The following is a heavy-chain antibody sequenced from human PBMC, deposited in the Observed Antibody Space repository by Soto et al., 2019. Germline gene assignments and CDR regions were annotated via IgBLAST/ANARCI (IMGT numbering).Heavy chain of an antibody. CDR3: ARDNILGSYFFDY. D-gene: IGHD2-21*01. V-gene: IGHV3-33*01. J-gene: IGHJ4*02. Sequence: QVQLVESGGGVVQSGRSLRLSCAASGFTFRSYGIHWVRQAPGKGLEWVGIIWYDGSNKYYADSVKGRFTISRDDSKNTVYLQMNSLRVADTAVYYCARDNILGSYFFDYWGQGSLVTVSS. CDR1: GFTFRSYG. CDR2: IWYDGSNK.